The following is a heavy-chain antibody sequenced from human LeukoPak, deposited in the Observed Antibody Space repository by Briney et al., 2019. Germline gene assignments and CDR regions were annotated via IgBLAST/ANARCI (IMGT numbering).Heavy chain of an antibody. V-gene: IGHV3-23*01. D-gene: IGHD3-22*01. Sequence: GGSLRLSCAASGFTFSSYAVSWVRQAPGKGLEWVSFISPSGDRTSNADSVEGRFTISRDNTRNTLYLQMNSLRDEDTGVYYCAIMHGYYDGSGFWVQWGQGTLVTVSS. CDR3: AIMHGYYDGSGFWVQ. CDR2: ISPSGDRT. J-gene: IGHJ4*02. CDR1: GFTFSSYA.